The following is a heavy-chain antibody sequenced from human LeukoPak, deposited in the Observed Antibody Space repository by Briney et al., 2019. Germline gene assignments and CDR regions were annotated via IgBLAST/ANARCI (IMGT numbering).Heavy chain of an antibody. CDR2: INQDGNDK. CDR1: GFTFSSYW. Sequence: GGSLRLSCAASGFTFSSYWMSWVRQAPGKGLEWVANINQDGNDKYYVDSVKGRFTISRDNAKNSLYLQMNSLRAEDTAVYYCARDLGDGYPFDYWGQGTLVTVSS. V-gene: IGHV3-7*03. J-gene: IGHJ4*02. CDR3: ARDLGDGYPFDY. D-gene: IGHD5-24*01.